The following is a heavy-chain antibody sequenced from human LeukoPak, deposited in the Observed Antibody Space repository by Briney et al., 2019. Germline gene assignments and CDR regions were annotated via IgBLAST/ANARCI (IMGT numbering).Heavy chain of an antibody. CDR2: IIPIFGTA. J-gene: IGHJ5*02. CDR3: ARDSCSSTSCYLNWFDP. D-gene: IGHD2-2*01. V-gene: IGHV1-69*05. CDR1: GGTFSSYA. Sequence: GASVKVSCKASGGTFSSYAISWVRQAPGQGLEWMGGIIPIFGTANYAQKFQGRVTITTDESTNTAYMELSSLRSEDTAVYYCARDSCSSTSCYLNWFDPWGQGTLVTVSS.